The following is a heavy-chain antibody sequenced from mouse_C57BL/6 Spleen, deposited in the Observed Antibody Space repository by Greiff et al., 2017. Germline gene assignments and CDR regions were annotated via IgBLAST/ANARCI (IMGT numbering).Heavy chain of an antibody. J-gene: IGHJ4*01. D-gene: IGHD3-2*02. V-gene: IGHV1-19*01. Sequence: EVQLQQSGPVLVKPGASVKMSCKASGYTFTDYYMNWVKQSHGKSLEWIGVINPYNGGTSYNQKFKGKATLTVDKSSSTAYMELNSLTSEDSAVYYCERMGGGTAQATPYAMDYWGQGTSVTVSS. CDR1: GYTFTDYY. CDR2: INPYNGGT. CDR3: ERMGGGTAQATPYAMDY.